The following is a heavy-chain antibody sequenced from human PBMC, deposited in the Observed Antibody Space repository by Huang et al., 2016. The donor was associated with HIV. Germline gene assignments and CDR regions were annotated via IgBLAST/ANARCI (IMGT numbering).Heavy chain of an antibody. D-gene: IGHD3-10*01. CDR2: ITHSGIT. Sequence: QVQLHQWGAGLLKPSETLSLTCAVYGGSFSGYDWSGIRQPPGKGLEWIGEITHSGITTHNPSLKSRVTISEETSKNQFSLKLSSVTAADTAVYYCARAPHYGSGSYYYWGQGTLVTVSS. V-gene: IGHV4-34*01. J-gene: IGHJ4*02. CDR1: GGSFSGYD. CDR3: ARAPHYGSGSYYY.